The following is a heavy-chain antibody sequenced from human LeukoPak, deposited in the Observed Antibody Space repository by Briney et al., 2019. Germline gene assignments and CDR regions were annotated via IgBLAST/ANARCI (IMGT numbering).Heavy chain of an antibody. V-gene: IGHV1-2*06. D-gene: IGHD4-17*01. Sequence: ASVTVSCKASGYTFTGYHMHWVRQAPGQGLEWMGRINPNSGDTNYAQKFQGRVTMTRDTSITTTYMELSRLRSDDTAVYYCAKEDYGDLDYWGQGTLVTVSS. CDR3: AKEDYGDLDY. CDR2: INPNSGDT. CDR1: GYTFTGYH. J-gene: IGHJ4*02.